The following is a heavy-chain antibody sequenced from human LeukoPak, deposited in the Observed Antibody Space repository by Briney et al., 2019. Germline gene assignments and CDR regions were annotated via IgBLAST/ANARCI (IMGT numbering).Heavy chain of an antibody. V-gene: IGHV4-61*02. J-gene: IGHJ6*03. CDR3: ARDRRICSSTSCPTYYYYYYMDV. D-gene: IGHD2-2*01. CDR2: IYTSGST. CDR1: GGSISSGSYY. Sequence: SETLSLTCTVSGGSISSGSYYWSWIRQPAGKGLEWIGRIYTSGSTNYNPSLKGRVTISVDTSKNQFSLKLSSVTAADTAVYYCARDRRICSSTSCPTYYYYYYMDVWGKGTTVTVSS.